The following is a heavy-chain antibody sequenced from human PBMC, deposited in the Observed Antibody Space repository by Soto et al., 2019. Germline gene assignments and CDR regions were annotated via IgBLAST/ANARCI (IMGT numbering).Heavy chain of an antibody. J-gene: IGHJ4*02. D-gene: IGHD6-6*01. V-gene: IGHV3-23*01. CDR1: GFTFSSCA. CDR3: AKKYPGTRPFDY. CDR2: IGTNSDT. Sequence: PGGSLRLSCAASGFTFSSCAMDWVRQAPGKGLEWVSAIGTNSDTYYADSVKGRFTISRDNFKTTLYLQMNSLRAEDTALYYCAKKYPGTRPFDYWGQGTLVTVPQ.